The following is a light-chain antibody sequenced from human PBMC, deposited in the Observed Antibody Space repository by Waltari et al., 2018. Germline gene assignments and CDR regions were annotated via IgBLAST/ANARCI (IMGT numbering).Light chain of an antibody. CDR2: GAS. V-gene: IGKV3-15*01. CDR3: QQYDNWPPYT. CDR1: QSVSRN. J-gene: IGKJ2*01. Sequence: EIVMTQSPATLSVSPGERATLSRRASQSVSRNLAWYQQKPGQAPRLLIFGASTRATGIPDRFSGNGSGTDFTLTISSLQSEDFAVYYCQQYDNWPPYTFGQGTKLEIK.